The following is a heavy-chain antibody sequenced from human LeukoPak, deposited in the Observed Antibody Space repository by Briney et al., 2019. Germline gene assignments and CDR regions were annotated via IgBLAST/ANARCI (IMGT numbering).Heavy chain of an antibody. CDR2: IYYSGST. V-gene: IGHV4-59*08. D-gene: IGHD3-10*01. CDR1: GGSISSYY. J-gene: IGHJ6*02. Sequence: SETLSLTCAVSGGSISSYYWSWIRQPPGKGLEWIGYIYYSGSTNYNPSLKSRVTISVDTSKNQFSLKLSSVTAADTAVYYCARLTMVRGVLYGMDVWGQGTTVTVSS. CDR3: ARLTMVRGVLYGMDV.